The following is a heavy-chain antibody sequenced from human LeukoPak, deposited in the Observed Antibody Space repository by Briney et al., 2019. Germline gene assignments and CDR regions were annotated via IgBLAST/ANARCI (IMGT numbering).Heavy chain of an antibody. D-gene: IGHD6-19*01. CDR3: ARSRIAVAVGWELFDY. CDR1: GGSISSYY. CDR2: IYTSGST. V-gene: IGHV4-4*07. Sequence: SSETLSLTCTVSGGSISSYYWSWIRQPAGKGLEWIGRIYTSGSTNYNPSFKSRVTMSVDTSKNQFSLKLSSVTAADTAVYYCARSRIAVAVGWELFDYWGQGTLVTVSS. J-gene: IGHJ4*02.